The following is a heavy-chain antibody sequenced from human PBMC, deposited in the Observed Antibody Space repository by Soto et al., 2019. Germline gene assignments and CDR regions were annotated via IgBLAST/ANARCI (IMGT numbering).Heavy chain of an antibody. J-gene: IGHJ3*02. Sequence: QVQLQESGPGLVRPSETLSLTSTVSGGSITSYYWSWIRQPAGKGLEWIGRMYSSGTTKYNPSLESRITMSVEPSQNQLSLSLTSVTAADTAVYYCARDHGRSSYYWRGAFDIWGQGTAVTVSS. V-gene: IGHV4-4*07. CDR3: ARDHGRSSYYWRGAFDI. D-gene: IGHD6-13*01. CDR1: GGSITSYY. CDR2: MYSSGTT.